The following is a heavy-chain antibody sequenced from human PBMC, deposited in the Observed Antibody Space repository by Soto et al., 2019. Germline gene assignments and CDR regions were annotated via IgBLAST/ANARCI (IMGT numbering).Heavy chain of an antibody. CDR2: ISGSSSYI. CDR1: GFTFSSYS. D-gene: IGHD5-12*01. J-gene: IGHJ4*02. CDR3: AKSWGYSGYDLFAY. Sequence: GGSLRLSCAASGFTFSSYSMNWVRQAPGKGLEWVSAISGSSSYIYYADSVKDRFTISRDNAKNTLYLQMNSLRAEDTAVYYCAKSWGYSGYDLFAYWGQGTLVTVSS. V-gene: IGHV3-21*04.